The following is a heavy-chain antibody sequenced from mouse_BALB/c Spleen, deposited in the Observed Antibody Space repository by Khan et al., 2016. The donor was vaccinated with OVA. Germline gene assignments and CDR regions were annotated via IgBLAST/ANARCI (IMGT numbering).Heavy chain of an antibody. CDR2: INSDGSYT. CDR3: ASNLTGSFAY. CDR1: GFTFSNYG. D-gene: IGHD4-1*01. Sequence: EVQGVESGGDLVKPGGSLKLSCAASGFTFSNYGMSWVRQIPDKRLEWVATINSDGSYTYYPDSVKGRFTISRNNAKNTLSLEMISLRSDDTAMYYCASNLTGSFAYWGQGTLVTVFA. J-gene: IGHJ3*01. V-gene: IGHV5-6*01.